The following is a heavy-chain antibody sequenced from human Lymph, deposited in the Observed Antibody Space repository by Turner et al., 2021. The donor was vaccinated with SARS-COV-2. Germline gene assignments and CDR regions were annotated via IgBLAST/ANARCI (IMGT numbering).Heavy chain of an antibody. Sequence: QVQLVQSGAEVKKPGSSVKVSCKASGGTFSSHVISWVRQAPGQGLEWMGGIIPMFGTANYEQKFQGRVTITADESTSTAYMELTSLRSEDTAVYYCARVGSSVVPYYYYGMDVWGQGTTVTVSS. CDR3: ARVGSSVVPYYYYGMDV. CDR1: GGTFSSHV. J-gene: IGHJ6*02. CDR2: IIPMFGTA. D-gene: IGHD3-22*01. V-gene: IGHV1-69*01.